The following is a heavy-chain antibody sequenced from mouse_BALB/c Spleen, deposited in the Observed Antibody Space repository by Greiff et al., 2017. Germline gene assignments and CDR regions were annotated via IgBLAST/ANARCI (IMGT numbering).Heavy chain of an antibody. D-gene: IGHD1-1*01. Sequence: EVKLQQSGPGLVKPSQSLSLTCTVTGYSITSDYAWNWIRQFPGNKLEWMGYISYSGSTSYNPSLKSRISITRDTSKNQFFLQLNSVTTEDTATYYCASYYYGSYWYFDVWGAGTTVTVSS. CDR2: ISYSGST. V-gene: IGHV3-2*02. CDR3: ASYYYGSYWYFDV. J-gene: IGHJ1*01. CDR1: GYSITSDYA.